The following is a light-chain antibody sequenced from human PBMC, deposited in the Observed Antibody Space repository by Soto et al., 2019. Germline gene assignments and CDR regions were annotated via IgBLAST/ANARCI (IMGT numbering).Light chain of an antibody. CDR3: QQYGSSHFT. CDR2: GAS. V-gene: IGKV3-20*01. CDR1: QSVSSSY. J-gene: IGKJ3*01. Sequence: EIVLTQSPGTLSLSPGERATLSCRASQSVSSSYLAWYQQKPGQAPRLLIYGASSRATGIPDRFSGSGSGTDFTLTIRRLEPEDYAVYYCQQYGSSHFTFGPGTKVDIK.